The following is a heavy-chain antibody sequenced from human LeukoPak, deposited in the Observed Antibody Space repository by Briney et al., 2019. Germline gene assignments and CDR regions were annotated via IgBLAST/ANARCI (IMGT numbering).Heavy chain of an antibody. CDR1: GYTFTGYY. CDR3: ARGLLGTRGVDY. J-gene: IGHJ4*02. V-gene: IGHV1-2*02. CDR2: INPNSGGT. Sequence: ASVKVSCKASGYTFTGYYMHWVRQAPGQGLEWMGWINPNSGGTNYTQKFQGRVTMTRDTSISTAYMELSRPTSDDTAVYYCARGLLGTRGVDYWGQGTLVTVSS. D-gene: IGHD2-8*02.